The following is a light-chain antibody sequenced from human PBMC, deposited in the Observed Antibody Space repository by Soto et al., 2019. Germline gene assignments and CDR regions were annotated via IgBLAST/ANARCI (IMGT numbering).Light chain of an antibody. V-gene: IGKV1-5*03. CDR1: QNINTW. CDR3: SQSSNYVWT. CDR2: KAS. J-gene: IGKJ1*01. Sequence: IQMTQSPSTLSASVGDRVTITCRASQNINTWVAWYQQKPGAPPKLLIFKASHLQSGVSSRFSGAGSGTQFTLTISGLQPDDFATYYCSQSSNYVWTFGQGTKVEVK.